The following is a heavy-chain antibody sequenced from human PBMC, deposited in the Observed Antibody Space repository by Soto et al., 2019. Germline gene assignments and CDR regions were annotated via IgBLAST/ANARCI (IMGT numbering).Heavy chain of an antibody. D-gene: IGHD4-17*01. CDR3: ARDWYGDYEGY. V-gene: IGHV3-30-3*01. J-gene: IGHJ4*02. CDR2: ISYDGSNK. Sequence: GGSLRLSCAASGFTFSSYAMHWVRQAPGKGLEWVAVISYDGSNKYYADSVKGRFTISRDNSKNTLYLQMNSLRAEDTAVYYCARDWYGDYEGYWGQGTLVTVSS. CDR1: GFTFSSYA.